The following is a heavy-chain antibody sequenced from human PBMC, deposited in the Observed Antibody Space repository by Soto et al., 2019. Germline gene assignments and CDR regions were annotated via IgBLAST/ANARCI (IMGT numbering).Heavy chain of an antibody. J-gene: IGHJ3*02. V-gene: IGHV1-8*01. D-gene: IGHD3-16*02. CDR2: MNPNSGNT. Sequence: QVQLVQSGAEVKKPGASVKVSCKTSGYTFTSYDLNWVRQATGQGLEWMGWMNPNSGNTAYAQKFQGRVTMTRNTSIRTAYIDLSSLRSEETAGYYCATESSRGAADSWGQGTRVTVPS. CDR3: ATESSRGAADS. CDR1: GYTFTSYD.